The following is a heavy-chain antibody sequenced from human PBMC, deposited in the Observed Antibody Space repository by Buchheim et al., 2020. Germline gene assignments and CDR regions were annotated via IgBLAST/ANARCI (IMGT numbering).Heavy chain of an antibody. CDR2: MNPNSGGT. Sequence: QAQLVQSGAEVKKPGASVKVSCKASGFSFTGYYMHWVRQAPGQGLEWMGWMNPNSGGTNSAQKFQGRVTMTRDTSISTAYMELSWLRSDDTAVYYCAGAFSDSRGYYWFDPWGQGTL. J-gene: IGHJ5*02. D-gene: IGHD3-22*01. V-gene: IGHV1-2*02. CDR1: GFSFTGYY. CDR3: AGAFSDSRGYYWFDP.